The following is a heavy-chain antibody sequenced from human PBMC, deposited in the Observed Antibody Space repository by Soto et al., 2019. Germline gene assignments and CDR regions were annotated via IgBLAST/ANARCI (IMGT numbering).Heavy chain of an antibody. Sequence: QVQLQQWGAGLLKPSETLSLTCAVYGGSFSGYYWNWIRQPPGKGLEWIGEINHSGSTNYNPSLKSRVTLSVHTSKTQFSLKLSSVTAADTAVYYCARGWGRIFDYWGQGTLVTVPS. CDR1: GGSFSGYY. V-gene: IGHV4-34*01. CDR2: INHSGST. J-gene: IGHJ4*02. CDR3: ARGWGRIFDY. D-gene: IGHD7-27*01.